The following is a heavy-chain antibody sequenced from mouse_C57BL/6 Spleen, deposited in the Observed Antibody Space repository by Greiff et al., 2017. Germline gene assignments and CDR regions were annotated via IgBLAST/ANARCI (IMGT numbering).Heavy chain of an antibody. D-gene: IGHD4-1*02. J-gene: IGHJ2*01. Sequence: VQLQQSGAELARPGASVKLSCKASGYTFTRYGISWVKQRTGQGLEWIGEIYPRSGNTYSNEKFMGKATLTADNTSVTAYMELRSLTSESSAVYFCASSNWADYWGQGTTLTVSS. CDR2: IYPRSGNT. CDR3: ASSNWADY. V-gene: IGHV1-81*01. CDR1: GYTFTRYG.